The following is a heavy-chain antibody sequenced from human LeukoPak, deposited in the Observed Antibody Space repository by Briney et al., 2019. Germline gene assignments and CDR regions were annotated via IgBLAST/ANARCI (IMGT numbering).Heavy chain of an antibody. CDR3: ARGGWSGESTTDFDY. CDR1: GGSISSYY. D-gene: IGHD3-10*01. V-gene: IGHV4-59*12. Sequence: SETLSLTCTVSGGSISSYYWSWIRQPPGKGLEWIGYIYYSGSTNYNPSLKSRVTISVDTSKNQFSLKLSSVTAADTAVYYCARGGWSGESTTDFDYWGQGTLVTVSS. CDR2: IYYSGST. J-gene: IGHJ4*02.